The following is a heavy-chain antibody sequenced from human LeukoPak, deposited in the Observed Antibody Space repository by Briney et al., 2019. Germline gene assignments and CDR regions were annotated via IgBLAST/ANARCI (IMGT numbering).Heavy chain of an antibody. V-gene: IGHV3-23*01. J-gene: IGHJ4*02. Sequence: GGSLRLSCAASGFTFSSYGMSWVRQAPGKGLEWVSAISGSGGSTYYADSVKGRFTISRDNSKNTLYLQMNSLRAEDTAVYYCAKGDFRFLTGYYYYWGQGTLVTVSS. D-gene: IGHD3-9*01. CDR1: GFTFSSYG. CDR2: ISGSGGST. CDR3: AKGDFRFLTGYYYY.